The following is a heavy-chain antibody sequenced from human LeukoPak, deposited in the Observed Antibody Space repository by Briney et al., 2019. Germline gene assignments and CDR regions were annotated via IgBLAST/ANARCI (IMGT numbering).Heavy chain of an antibody. V-gene: IGHV4-34*01. D-gene: IGHD3-10*01. J-gene: IGHJ3*02. CDR3: ARVGLPYYYGSGSYSPASNAFDI. CDR1: GGSFSGYY. CDR2: INHSGST. Sequence: SETLSLTCAVYGGSFSGYYWSWIRQPPGKGLEWIGEINHSGSTNYNLSLKSRVTISVDTSKNQFSLKLSSVTAADTAVYYCARVGLPYYYGSGSYSPASNAFDIWGQGTMVTVSS.